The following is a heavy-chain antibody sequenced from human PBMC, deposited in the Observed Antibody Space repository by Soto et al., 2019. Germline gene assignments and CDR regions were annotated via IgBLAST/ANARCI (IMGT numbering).Heavy chain of an antibody. CDR3: ARDLRGPGYSSRGGPFDY. CDR2: ISSSSSTI. J-gene: IGHJ4*02. V-gene: IGHV3-48*02. CDR1: GFTFSSYS. Sequence: GGSLRLSCAASGFTFSSYSMNWVRQAPGKGLEWVSYISSSSSTIYYADSVKGRFTISRDNAKNSLYLQMNSLRDEDTAVYYCARDLRGPGYSSRGGPFDYWGQGTLVTVSS. D-gene: IGHD6-19*01.